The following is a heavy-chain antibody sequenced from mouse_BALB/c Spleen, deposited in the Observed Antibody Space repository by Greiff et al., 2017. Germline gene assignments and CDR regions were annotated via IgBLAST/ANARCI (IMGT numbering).Heavy chain of an antibody. CDR2: ISSGSSTI. V-gene: IGHV5-17*02. J-gene: IGHJ3*01. CDR3: ARCPANWDWFAY. CDR1: GFTFSSFG. D-gene: IGHD4-1*01. Sequence: EVKLMESGGGLVQPGGSRKLSCAASGFTFSSFGMHWVRQAPEKGLEWVAYISSGSSTIYYADTVKGRFTISRDNPKNTLFLQMTSLRSEDTAMYYCARCPANWDWFAYWGQGTLVTVSA.